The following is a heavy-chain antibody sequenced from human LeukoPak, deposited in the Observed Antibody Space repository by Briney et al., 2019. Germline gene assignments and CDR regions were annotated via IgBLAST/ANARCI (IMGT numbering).Heavy chain of an antibody. CDR1: GFTFSSYA. J-gene: IGHJ1*01. Sequence: PGGSLRLSCAASGFTFSSYATHWVRQAPGKGLEWVAVISYDGSNKYYADSVKGRFTISRDNSKNTLYLQMDSLGAEDTAVYYCAKEGSRSWFEYLHHWGQGTLVTV. V-gene: IGHV3-30-3*01. CDR3: AKEGSRSWFEYLHH. CDR2: ISYDGSNK. D-gene: IGHD6-13*01.